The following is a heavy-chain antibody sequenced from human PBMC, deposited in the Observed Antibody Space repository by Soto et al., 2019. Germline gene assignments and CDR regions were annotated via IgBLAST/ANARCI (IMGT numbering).Heavy chain of an antibody. V-gene: IGHV2-26*01. D-gene: IGHD6-25*01. Sequence: QVTLKESGPVLAKPTETLTLTCTVSGLSLSNARMGVSWIRQPPGKAMEGLAHIFSNDEKSYSTSLKSRLTIFKDTSKSPVVLTMTDMEPLDTATYYCERMRGYSSVRPYLDFWGQGTLVTVSS. CDR3: ERMRGYSSVRPYLDF. J-gene: IGHJ4*02. CDR1: GLSLSNARMG. CDR2: IFSNDEK.